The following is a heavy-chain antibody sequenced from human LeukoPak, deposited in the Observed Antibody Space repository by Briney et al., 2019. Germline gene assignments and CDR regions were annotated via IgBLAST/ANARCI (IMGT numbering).Heavy chain of an antibody. D-gene: IGHD3-16*02. J-gene: IGHJ4*02. CDR3: ARTLGWASSRYPFDG. CDR2: MYYSGNT. V-gene: IGHV4-39*01. CDR1: GGSISSSNYY. Sequence: SETLSLTCTVSGGSISSSNYYGGWIRQPPGKGLEWTGSMYYSGNTDYNPSLKSRVTISVDTSKNQFSLKVNSVTAADTAVYYCARTLGWASSRYPFDGWGQGTLVTVSS.